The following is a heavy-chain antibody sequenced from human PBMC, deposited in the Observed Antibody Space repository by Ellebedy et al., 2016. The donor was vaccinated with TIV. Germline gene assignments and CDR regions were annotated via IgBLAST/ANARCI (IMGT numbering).Heavy chain of an antibody. CDR2: INAGNGNT. V-gene: IGHV1-3*01. CDR1: GYTFTSYA. Sequence: AASVKVSCKASGYTFTSYAMHWVRQAPGQRLEWMGSINAGNGNTTYSQKFQGRVTINRDTSASTAYMELSSLRSDDTAVYYCARERYSRVELDYWGQGTLVTVSS. CDR3: ARERYSRVELDY. D-gene: IGHD6-13*01. J-gene: IGHJ4*02.